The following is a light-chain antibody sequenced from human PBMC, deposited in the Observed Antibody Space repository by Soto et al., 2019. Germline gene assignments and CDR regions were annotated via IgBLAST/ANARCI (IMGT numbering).Light chain of an antibody. CDR2: GVT. CDR1: DRDIGNYNY. V-gene: IGLV2-14*01. J-gene: IGLJ3*02. CDR3: SSYTSYTTLWV. Sequence: QSALTQPASVSGSPGQSVTISCTGSDRDIGNYNYVSWYQHQPGKATKLMIYGVTNRPAGASDRFSGTKASNAASVTISGLQAEDEADYYCSSYTSYTTLWVFGGGTKLTVL.